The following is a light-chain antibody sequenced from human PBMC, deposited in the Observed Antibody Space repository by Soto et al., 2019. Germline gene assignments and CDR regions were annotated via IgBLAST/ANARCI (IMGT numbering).Light chain of an antibody. V-gene: IGKV3-20*01. Sequence: DMVLTQSPGPLSLSPGELATSSCRASQSVSSSDLARYQQKPGQAPRLVIYGASSRATGMPDRFSGSGSGTDLALTISRLEPEDFAVYYFQQYRRSPIPFGQGTRLEIK. CDR2: GAS. CDR1: QSVSSSD. J-gene: IGKJ5*01. CDR3: QQYRRSPIP.